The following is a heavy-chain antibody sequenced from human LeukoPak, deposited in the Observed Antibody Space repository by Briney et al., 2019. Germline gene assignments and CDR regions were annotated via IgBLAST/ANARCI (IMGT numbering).Heavy chain of an antibody. D-gene: IGHD1-14*01. V-gene: IGHV4-34*01. J-gene: IGHJ5*02. Sequence: PSETLSLTCAVYGVSFSGYYWSWIRQPPGKGLEWIGEINHSGSTNHNPSLKSRVTISVDTSKNQFSLKLSSVTAADTAVYYCARAYPPNLFDPWGQGTLVTVSS. CDR2: INHSGST. CDR1: GVSFSGYY. CDR3: ARAYPPNLFDP.